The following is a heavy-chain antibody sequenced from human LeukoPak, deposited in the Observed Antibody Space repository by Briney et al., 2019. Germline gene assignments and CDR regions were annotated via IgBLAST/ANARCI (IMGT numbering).Heavy chain of an antibody. V-gene: IGHV3-48*03. CDR2: ISSSGSNI. J-gene: IGHJ4*02. CDR3: ASDLSMIPYY. D-gene: IGHD3-22*01. CDR1: GFTFSSYE. Sequence: LSCTASGFTFSSYEMNWVRQAPGKGLEWVSYISSSGSNIYYADSVKGRFTISRDNAKNSLYLQMNSLRAEDTAVYYCASDLSMIPYYWGQGTLVTVSS.